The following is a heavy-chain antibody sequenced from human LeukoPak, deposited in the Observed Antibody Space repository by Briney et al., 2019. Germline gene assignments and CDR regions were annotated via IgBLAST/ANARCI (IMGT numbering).Heavy chain of an antibody. Sequence: KPSETLSLTCTVSGVSISSSSYYWGWIRQPPGKGLEWIGSIYYSGSTYYNPSLKSRVTISVDTSKNQFSLKLSSVTAADTAVYYCAGSGHHYYYYYMDVWGKGTTVTVSS. CDR1: GVSISSSSYY. CDR3: AGSGHHYYYYYMDV. V-gene: IGHV4-39*07. CDR2: IYYSGST. D-gene: IGHD3-10*01. J-gene: IGHJ6*03.